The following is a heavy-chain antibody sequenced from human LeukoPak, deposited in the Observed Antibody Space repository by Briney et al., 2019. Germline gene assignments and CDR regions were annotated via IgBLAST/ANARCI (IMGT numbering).Heavy chain of an antibody. D-gene: IGHD6-13*01. CDR1: GFTFSSYA. CDR3: AKDGLAAAGSYYYYGMDV. J-gene: IGHJ6*02. Sequence: TGGSLRLSCAASGFTFSSYAMSWVRQAPGKGLEWVSAISGSGGSTYYADSVKGRFTISRDNSKNTLYLQMNSLRAEDTAVYYCAKDGLAAAGSYYYYGMDVWGQGTTVTVSS. CDR2: ISGSGGST. V-gene: IGHV3-23*01.